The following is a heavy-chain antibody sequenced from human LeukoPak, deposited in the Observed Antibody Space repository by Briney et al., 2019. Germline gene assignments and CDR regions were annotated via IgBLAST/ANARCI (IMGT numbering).Heavy chain of an antibody. J-gene: IGHJ4*02. CDR1: GGSFSANW. V-gene: IGHV3-7*01. Sequence: ETLRLTCAASGGSFSANWRTWVRQPAGTGLECMANINPAGSETYYVDPVKGRFSISRDNAKNLVYLQMNSLRAEDTAVYHCARFGYVAAVDVWGQGTPVTVSS. D-gene: IGHD2-15*01. CDR2: INPAGSET. CDR3: ARFGYVAAVDV.